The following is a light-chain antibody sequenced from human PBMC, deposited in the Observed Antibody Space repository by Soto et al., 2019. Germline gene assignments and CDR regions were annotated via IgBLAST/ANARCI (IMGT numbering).Light chain of an antibody. J-gene: IGKJ1*01. CDR3: QQYNNWRT. CDR2: GTS. Sequence: EIVMTQSPATLSVSPGERATLSCRASQSVNTDLAWYQQKPGQAPRLLIYGTSTRATGIPARFSDSGSGTEFTLTIGSLQSEDFAVYYCQQYNNWRTFGQGTKVEIK. V-gene: IGKV3-15*01. CDR1: QSVNTD.